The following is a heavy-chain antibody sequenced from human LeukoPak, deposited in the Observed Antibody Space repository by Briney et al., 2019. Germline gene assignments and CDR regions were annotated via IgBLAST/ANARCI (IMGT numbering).Heavy chain of an antibody. CDR2: ISGSGGST. CDR1: GFTFSSYA. D-gene: IGHD2-2*03. Sequence: PGGSLRLSCAASGFTFSSYAMSWVRQAPRKGLEWVSAISGSGGSTYYADSVKGRFTISRDNSKNTLYLQMNSLRAEDTAVYYCAKGLDIPISQPPDYWGQGTLVTVSS. CDR3: AKGLDIPISQPPDY. V-gene: IGHV3-23*01. J-gene: IGHJ4*02.